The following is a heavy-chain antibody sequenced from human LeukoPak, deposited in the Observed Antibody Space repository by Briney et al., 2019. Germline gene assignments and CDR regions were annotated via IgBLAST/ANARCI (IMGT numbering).Heavy chain of an antibody. Sequence: SETLSLTCTVSGDPINSYYWSWLRQPPGKGLEWIGYMYYSGSTNYNPSLKSRVTISVDTSKNQFSLKLSSVTAADTAVYYCARSSRDGYNWNDYWGQGTLVTVSS. CDR2: MYYSGST. J-gene: IGHJ4*02. D-gene: IGHD5-24*01. CDR3: ARSSRDGYNWNDY. V-gene: IGHV4-59*12. CDR1: GDPINSYY.